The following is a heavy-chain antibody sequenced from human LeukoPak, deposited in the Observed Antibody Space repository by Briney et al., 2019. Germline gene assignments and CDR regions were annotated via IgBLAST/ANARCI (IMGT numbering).Heavy chain of an antibody. Sequence: KSSETLSLTCVVSGYSISGAYYWGWIRPPPGKGLEWIGNFYHSGRTYYNPSLKSRITISVDTSKNQFSLKLSSVTAADTAVYYCARHWYSVVPAANEFDPWGQGTLVTVSS. CDR2: FYHSGRT. CDR3: ARHWYSVVPAANEFDP. J-gene: IGHJ5*02. CDR1: GYSISGAYY. V-gene: IGHV4-38-2*01. D-gene: IGHD2-2*01.